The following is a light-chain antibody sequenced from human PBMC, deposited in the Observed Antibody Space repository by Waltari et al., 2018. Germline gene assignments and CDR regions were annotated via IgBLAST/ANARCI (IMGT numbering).Light chain of an antibody. Sequence: DIVMTQSPDSLAVSLVERASITCKSDQSVSYSSNNKNYLAWVRQKPGQPPALLISWASTREFGVPDRFSGSGSGTDFTLTISSLQAEDVAVYYCQQYYAVPPTFGPGTKVEIK. CDR1: QSVSYSSNNKNY. CDR3: QQYYAVPPT. V-gene: IGKV4-1*01. J-gene: IGKJ1*01. CDR2: WAS.